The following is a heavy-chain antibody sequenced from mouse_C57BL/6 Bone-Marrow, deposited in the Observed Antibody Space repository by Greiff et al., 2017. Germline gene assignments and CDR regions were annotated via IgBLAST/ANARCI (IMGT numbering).Heavy chain of an antibody. D-gene: IGHD2-2*01. CDR1: GFNIKDDY. Sequence: VQLQQSGAELVRPGASVKLSCTASGFNIKDDYMHWVKQRPEQGLEWIGWIDPENGDTEYASKFQGKATITADTSSNTAYLQLSSLTSEDTAVYYCTTYTPYVYPYWYFDVWGTGTTVTVSS. CDR3: TTYTPYVYPYWYFDV. J-gene: IGHJ1*03. V-gene: IGHV14-4*01. CDR2: IDPENGDT.